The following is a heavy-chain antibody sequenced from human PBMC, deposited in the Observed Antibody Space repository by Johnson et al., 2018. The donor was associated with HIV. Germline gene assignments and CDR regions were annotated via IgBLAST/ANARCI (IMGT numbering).Heavy chain of an antibody. J-gene: IGHJ3*02. V-gene: IGHV3-11*04. D-gene: IGHD4-17*01. CDR1: GFTFNDYY. CDR3: ARDSTPWGGDYVDYAFDI. Sequence: QVHLVESGGGLVKPGESLRLSCAASGFTFNDYYISWIRQAPGKGLECVSYISSSGSNKYYADSVKGRFTISRDNAKNSLYLQMNSLRAEDTAVYYCARDSTPWGGDYVDYAFDIWGQGTMVTVSS. CDR2: ISSSGSNK.